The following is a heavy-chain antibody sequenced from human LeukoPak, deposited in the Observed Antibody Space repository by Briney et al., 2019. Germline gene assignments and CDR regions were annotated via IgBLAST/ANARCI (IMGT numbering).Heavy chain of an antibody. CDR3: AKGMFGSGWYGDDY. Sequence: GGSLRLSCAASGFTFSSYAMSWVRQAPGKGLEWVSAISGSGGSTYYADSVKGRFTISRDNSKNTLYPHMNSLRAEDTAVYYCAKGMFGSGWYGDDYWGQGTLVTVSS. CDR2: ISGSGGST. J-gene: IGHJ4*02. CDR1: GFTFSSYA. V-gene: IGHV3-23*01. D-gene: IGHD6-19*01.